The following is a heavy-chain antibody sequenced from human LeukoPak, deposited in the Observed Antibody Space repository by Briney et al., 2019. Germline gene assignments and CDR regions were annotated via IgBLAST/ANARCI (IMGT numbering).Heavy chain of an antibody. V-gene: IGHV5-51*01. CDR3: ARRARYCSSTSCYRNFWFDP. CDR2: IYPGDSDT. CDR1: GYSFTSYW. D-gene: IGHD2-2*01. Sequence: GESLKISCKGSGYSFTSYWIGWVRQMPGKGLEWMGIIYPGDSDTRYSPSFQGQVTISADKSISTAYLQWSSLKASDTAMYCCARRARYCSSTSCYRNFWFDPWGQGTLVTVSS. J-gene: IGHJ5*02.